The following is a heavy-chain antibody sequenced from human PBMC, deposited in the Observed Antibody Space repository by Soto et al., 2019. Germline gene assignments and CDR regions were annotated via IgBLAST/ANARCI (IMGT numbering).Heavy chain of an antibody. J-gene: IGHJ4*02. CDR1: GFSLSTRGVG. Sequence: QITLKESGPTLVKPTQTLTLTCSFSGFSLSTRGVGVGWIRQPPGKALEWLALIFWDDDKWYSPSLRGRLTITEDTSKKHVVHTMTNIDPVDTPTSCCANRSRGYAYYVDQWCQGTLVTVSS. CDR3: ANRSRGYAYYVDQ. V-gene: IGHV2-5*02. D-gene: IGHD5-12*01. CDR2: IFWDDDK.